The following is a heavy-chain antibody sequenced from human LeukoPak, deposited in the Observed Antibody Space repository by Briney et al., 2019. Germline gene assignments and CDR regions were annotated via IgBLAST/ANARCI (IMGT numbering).Heavy chain of an antibody. CDR1: GGSISGGGYS. Sequence: SQTLSLTCAVSGGSISGGGYSWSWVRQPPGKGLEWIGYIYHSGSTYYNPSLKSRVTISVDRSKNQFSLKLSSVTAADTAVYYCARAAIPRWFDPWGQGTLVTVSS. CDR3: ARAAIPRWFDP. D-gene: IGHD2-21*01. J-gene: IGHJ5*02. V-gene: IGHV4-30-2*01. CDR2: IYHSGST.